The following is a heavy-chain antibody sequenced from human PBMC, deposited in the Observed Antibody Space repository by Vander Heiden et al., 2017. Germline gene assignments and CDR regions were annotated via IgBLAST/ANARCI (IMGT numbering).Heavy chain of an antibody. CDR3: ARDHGPIPPLGI. J-gene: IGHJ3*02. CDR1: GYPLTAYG. V-gene: IGHV1-18*04. D-gene: IGHD2-21*01. Sequence: QVQLVQSGAEVKKPGASVKVSCMASGYPLTAYGIHWVRQAPGQGLEWMGWIRAYNGDTKYAPKFQGRVTMTTETCTSTAYMELRSLESDDTAVYYCARDHGPIPPLGIWGQGTMVIVSS. CDR2: IRAYNGDT.